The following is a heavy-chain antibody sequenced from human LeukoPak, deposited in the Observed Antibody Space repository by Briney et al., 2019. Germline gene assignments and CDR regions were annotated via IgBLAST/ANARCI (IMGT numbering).Heavy chain of an antibody. CDR3: ARLGDDSSGYLDY. V-gene: IGHV5-51*01. J-gene: IGHJ4*02. CDR2: IYPGDSDT. D-gene: IGHD3-22*01. CDR1: GSSFTSCW. Sequence: GASLQISCKGSGSSFTSCWIGWVRQMPGKGLELMGIIYPGDSDTRYSPSFQGQVTISADKSISTAYLQWSSLKASDTAMYYCARLGDDSSGYLDYWGQGTLVTVSS.